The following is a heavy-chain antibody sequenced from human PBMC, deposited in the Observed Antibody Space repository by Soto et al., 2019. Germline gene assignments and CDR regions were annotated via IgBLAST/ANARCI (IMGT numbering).Heavy chain of an antibody. CDR3: TTGRLRIFGVVTPYYFDY. D-gene: IGHD3-3*01. CDR1: GFTFSNAW. J-gene: IGHJ4*02. Sequence: EVQLVESGGGLVKPGGSLRLSCAASGFTFSNAWMSWVRQAPGKGLEWVGRIKSKTDGGTTDYAAPVKGRFTISRDDSKNTLYLQMNSLKTEDTAVYYCTTGRLRIFGVVTPYYFDYWGQGTLVTVSS. CDR2: IKSKTDGGTT. V-gene: IGHV3-15*01.